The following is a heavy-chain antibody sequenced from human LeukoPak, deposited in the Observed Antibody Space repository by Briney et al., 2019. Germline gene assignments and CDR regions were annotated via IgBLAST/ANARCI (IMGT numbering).Heavy chain of an antibody. CDR2: ISSSASTI. D-gene: IGHD6-6*01. J-gene: IGHJ4*02. CDR1: GFTFSDYY. CDR3: ARRAARSPYFDY. V-gene: IGHV3-11*04. Sequence: GGSLRLSCAASGFTFSDYYMNWIRQAPGKGLEWVSYISSSASTIYYAGSVKGRFTISRDNAKNSLFLQMNSLRAEDTAVYYCARRAARSPYFDYWGQGILVTVSS.